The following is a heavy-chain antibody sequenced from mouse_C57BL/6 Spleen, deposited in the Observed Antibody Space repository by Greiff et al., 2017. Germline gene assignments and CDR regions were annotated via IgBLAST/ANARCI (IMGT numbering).Heavy chain of an antibody. CDR1: GYTFTSYW. CDR2: IDPSDSYT. J-gene: IGHJ4*01. V-gene: IGHV1-50*01. CDR3: ARGGRAMDY. Sequence: VQLQQPGAELVKPGASVKLSCKASGYTFTSYWMQWVKQRPGQGLEWIGEIDPSDSYTNYNQKFKGKATLTVDTSSSTAYMQLSSPTSEDSAVYYCARGGRAMDYWGQGTSVTVSS.